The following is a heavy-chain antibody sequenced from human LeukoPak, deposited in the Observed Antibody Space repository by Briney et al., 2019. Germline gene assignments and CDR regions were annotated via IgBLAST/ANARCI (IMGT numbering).Heavy chain of an antibody. D-gene: IGHD5-24*01. CDR1: GFSFSSYS. CDR2: IDHAGTT. CDR3: ARRRDGYNQLDY. V-gene: IGHV4-39*01. Sequence: PGGSLRLSCAASGFSFSSYSMNWVRHPPGKGLEWIGTIDHAGTTFYNVSLKSRVTISVDTPNNQFSLRLNSVGAADTAVYYCARRRDGYNQLDYWGQGTLVTVSS. J-gene: IGHJ4*02.